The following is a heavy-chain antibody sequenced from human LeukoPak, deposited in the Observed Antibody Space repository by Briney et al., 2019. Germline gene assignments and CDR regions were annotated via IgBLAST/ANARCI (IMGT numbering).Heavy chain of an antibody. CDR1: GDPISSYH. CDR3: ARSSGGAPYSFISLDY. V-gene: IGHV4-59*13. D-gene: IGHD2-15*01. Sequence: SETLSLPCTLSGDPISSYHWTWIRQPRGKAGVGIGYFYYGRSNNYNPSLKSRVTLSGETSKNQFSLKLSFVTAADAAVYYCARSSGGAPYSFISLDYWGQGMLVIVSS. J-gene: IGHJ4*02. CDR2: FYYGRSN.